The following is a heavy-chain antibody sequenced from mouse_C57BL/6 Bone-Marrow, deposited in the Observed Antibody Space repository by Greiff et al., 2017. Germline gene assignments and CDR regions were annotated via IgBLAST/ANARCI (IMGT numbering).Heavy chain of an antibody. J-gene: IGHJ4*01. CDR1: GYTFTDYE. CDR3: TRLLRYPHYYAMDY. V-gene: IGHV1-15*01. CDR2: IDPETGGT. Sequence: VQESGAELVRPGASVTLSCKASGYTFTDYEMHWVKQTPVHGLEWIGAIDPETGGTAYNQKFKGKAILTADKSSSTAYMELRSLTSEDSAVYYCTRLLRYPHYYAMDYWGQGTSVTVSS. D-gene: IGHD1-1*01.